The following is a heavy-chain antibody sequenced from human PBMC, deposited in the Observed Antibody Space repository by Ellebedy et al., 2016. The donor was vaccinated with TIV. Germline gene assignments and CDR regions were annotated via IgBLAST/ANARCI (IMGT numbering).Heavy chain of an antibody. CDR2: FYDSGHT. J-gene: IGHJ6*02. CDR3: ARDPFVVVPAATEPYYYYYGMDV. Sequence: SETLSLTXTVSGASVSTGNYHWSWIRQPPGKGLEWIGCFYDSGHTNSNPSLKSRLTISLDRSKNQFSLNLNSVTAADTAVYYCARDPFVVVPAATEPYYYYYGMDVWGQGTTVTVSS. V-gene: IGHV4-61*01. CDR1: GASVSTGNYH. D-gene: IGHD2-2*01.